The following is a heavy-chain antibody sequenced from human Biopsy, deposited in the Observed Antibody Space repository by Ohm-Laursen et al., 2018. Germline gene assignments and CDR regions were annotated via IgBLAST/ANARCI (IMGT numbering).Heavy chain of an antibody. Sequence: GASVKAFCKPSGYTFTSYEINWVRQATGQGPEWMGWMNPISGNTGYAHKFRGRVTMTSDSSISTAYLEVSSLTFEDTAVYYCARAVRYRLLSDPWGQGTLVTVSS. CDR3: ARAVRYRLLSDP. J-gene: IGHJ5*02. D-gene: IGHD2/OR15-2a*01. V-gene: IGHV1-8*01. CDR1: GYTFTSYE. CDR2: MNPISGNT.